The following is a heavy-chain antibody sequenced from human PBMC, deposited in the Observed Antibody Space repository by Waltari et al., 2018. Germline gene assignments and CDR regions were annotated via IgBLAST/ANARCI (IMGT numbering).Heavy chain of an antibody. J-gene: IGHJ4*02. CDR2: INPEGRTT. D-gene: IGHD5-12*01. V-gene: IGHV3-74*01. CDR3: TRGGNYYFDY. Sequence: EVQLVESGGGLLQPGGSLRLSCAASGFTFRSSWIHWVRQPHGKGLVLVSRINPEGRTTNYADSVRGRFTISRDNAQNTVYLEMNSLRAEDTAVYFCTRGGNYYFDYWGRGTLVTVSS. CDR1: GFTFRSSW.